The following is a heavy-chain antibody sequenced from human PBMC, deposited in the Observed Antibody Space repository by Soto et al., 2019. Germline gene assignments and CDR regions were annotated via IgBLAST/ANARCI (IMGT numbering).Heavy chain of an antibody. CDR1: GFTFSSYA. J-gene: IGHJ5*02. CDR3: ARDAMPPGSPLLMNWFDP. CDR2: ISYDGSNK. D-gene: IGHD2-8*01. Sequence: XGSLRLSGAASGFTFSSYAMHWVRQAPGKGLEWVAVISYDGSNKYYADSVKGRFTISRDNSKNTLYLQMNSLRAEDTAVYYCARDAMPPGSPLLMNWFDPWGQGTLVTVSS. V-gene: IGHV3-30-3*01.